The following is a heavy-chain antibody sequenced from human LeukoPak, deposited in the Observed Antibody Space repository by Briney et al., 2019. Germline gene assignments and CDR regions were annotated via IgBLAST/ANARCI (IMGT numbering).Heavy chain of an antibody. J-gene: IGHJ5*02. CDR1: GFTFSNYW. CDR3: VRGSSGTVVRGIAWAWFDP. V-gene: IGHV3-7*05. CDR2: IKPDGSAK. D-gene: IGHD3-10*01. Sequence: GGSLRLSCVASGFTFSNYWMTWVRQAPGKGLEWVANIKPDGSAKHFVDSVRGRFTISRDNAKDPLYLQMNSLRAEDTAVYYCVRGSSGTVVRGIAWAWFDPWGQGTLVTVSS.